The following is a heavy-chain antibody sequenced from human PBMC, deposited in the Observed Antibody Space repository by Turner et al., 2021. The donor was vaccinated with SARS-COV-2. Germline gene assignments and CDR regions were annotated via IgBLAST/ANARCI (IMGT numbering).Heavy chain of an antibody. CDR3: PRLSYGIGGLLYYFDS. Sequence: QLQLQESGPGLVKPSQTLSLTCTVSGASVSSGNHFWSWNRQPPGKGREWIVYIYHSGSTYYNPPLITGVIILLDPPRNQFPLIRSSLTAADTAVYYGPRLSYGIGGLLYYFDSWARAPWSPSPQ. CDR1: GASVSSGNHF. J-gene: IGHJ4*02. D-gene: IGHD2-15*01. V-gene: IGHV4-30-4*01. CDR2: IYHSGST.